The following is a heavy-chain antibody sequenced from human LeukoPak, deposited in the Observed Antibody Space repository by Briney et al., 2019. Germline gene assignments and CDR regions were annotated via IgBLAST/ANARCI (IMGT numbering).Heavy chain of an antibody. D-gene: IGHD4-23*01. CDR1: GFTFSSYG. V-gene: IGHV3-48*01. CDR2: ISSSSSTI. J-gene: IGHJ4*02. CDR3: ARAMVTPVFDY. Sequence: GGSLRLSCAASGFTFSSYGMHWVRQAPGKGLEWVSYISSSSSTIYYADSVKGRFTISRDNAKNSLYLQMNSLRAEDTAVYYCARAMVTPVFDYWGQGTLVTVSS.